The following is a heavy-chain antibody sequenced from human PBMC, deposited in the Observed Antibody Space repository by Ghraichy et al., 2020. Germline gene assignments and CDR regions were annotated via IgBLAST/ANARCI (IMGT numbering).Heavy chain of an antibody. CDR1: GGSISSSSYY. J-gene: IGHJ3*02. D-gene: IGHD6-19*01. CDR2: IYYSGST. CDR3: ARYIAVADTKINDAFDI. V-gene: IGHV4-39*01. Sequence: SETLSLTCTVSGGSISSSSYYWGWIRQPPGKGLEWIGSIYYSGSTYYNPSLKSRVTISVDTSKNQFSLKLSSVTAADTAVYYCARYIAVADTKINDAFDIWGQGTMVTVSS.